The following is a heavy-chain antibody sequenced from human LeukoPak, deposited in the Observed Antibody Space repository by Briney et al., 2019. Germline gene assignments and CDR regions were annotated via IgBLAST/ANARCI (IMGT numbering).Heavy chain of an antibody. J-gene: IGHJ4*02. CDR1: GYTFTSYY. CDR3: AREVPHTTNFHY. Sequence: ASVRDSCKTSGYTFTSYYFHWVGQAPGQGLEWVGTVYPSAGTSSYAQKFQGRVTLTRDTSTSTVYMELSSLTSEDTAVYYCAREVPHTTNFHYSGQGTLVTVSS. CDR2: VYPSAGTS. V-gene: IGHV1-46*01. D-gene: IGHD1-26*01.